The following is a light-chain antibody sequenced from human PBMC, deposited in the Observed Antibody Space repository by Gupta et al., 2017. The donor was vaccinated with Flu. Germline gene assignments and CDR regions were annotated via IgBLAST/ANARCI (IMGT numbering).Light chain of an antibody. J-gene: IGLJ1*01. V-gene: IGLV3-21*02. Sequence: SDVLTQPPSVSVAPGQTARITCGGNNIGNKIVHWYPQKPGQAPVLVVFDDSDRPSRIPERFSGSYSGNAATLTINRVEAGDEADYYCQVWDSTSDHYVFGTGTKVTVL. CDR2: DDS. CDR1: NIGNKI. CDR3: QVWDSTSDHYV.